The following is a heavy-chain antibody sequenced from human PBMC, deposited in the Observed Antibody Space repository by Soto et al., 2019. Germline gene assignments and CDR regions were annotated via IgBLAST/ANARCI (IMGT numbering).Heavy chain of an antibody. CDR2: IYYRGTT. Sequence: ASETLSLTYTVSGGSFSSTSYYWGWIRQPPGKGLEWIGSIYYRGTTYYNPSLKSRVTISVDTSKKQFSLKLSSVTAADTAVYYCAITLSFNHFQHWGQGTLVTVSS. V-gene: IGHV4-39*01. CDR1: GGSFSSTSYY. J-gene: IGHJ1*01. CDR3: AITLSFNHFQH.